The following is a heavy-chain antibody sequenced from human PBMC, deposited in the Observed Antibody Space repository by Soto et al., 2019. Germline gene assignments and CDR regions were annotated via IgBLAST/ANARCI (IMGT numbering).Heavy chain of an antibody. V-gene: IGHV1-69*01. CDR2: IIPMFGST. Sequence: QVRLVQSGAEVRKPGSSVKVSCRASGGTLTSTLSNYAISWVRQAPGQGLEWMGGIIPMFGSTNYAQKFQGRVTFTADESTTTAYMELSSLRSDDTAVYYCARGANYSPISGFFFEDQYYSGMDVWGQGTTVTVSS. J-gene: IGHJ6*02. CDR3: ARGANYSPISGFFFEDQYYSGMDV. D-gene: IGHD3-22*01. CDR1: GGTLTSTLSNYA.